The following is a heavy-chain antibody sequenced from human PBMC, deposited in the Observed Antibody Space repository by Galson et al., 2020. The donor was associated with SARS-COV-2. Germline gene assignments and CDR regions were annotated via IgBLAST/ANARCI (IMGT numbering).Heavy chain of an antibody. CDR3: ARDVAVAGQGNAFDI. J-gene: IGHJ3*02. D-gene: IGHD6-19*01. CDR2: ISSSSSYT. CDR1: GFTFSDYY. V-gene: IGHV3-11*06. Sequence: SCAASGFTFSDYYMSWIRQAPGKGLEWVSYISSSSSYTNYADSVKGRFTISRDNAKNSLYLQMNSLRAEDTAVYYCARDVAVAGQGNAFDIWGQGTMVTVSS.